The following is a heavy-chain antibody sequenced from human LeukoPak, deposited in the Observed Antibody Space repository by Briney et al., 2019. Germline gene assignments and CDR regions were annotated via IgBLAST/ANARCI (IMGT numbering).Heavy chain of an antibody. CDR2: INPSGGST. J-gene: IGHJ4*02. Sequence: ASVKVSCKASGYTFTSYYTHWVRQAPGQGLEWMGIINPSGGSTSYAQKFQGRVTMTRDTSTSTAYMEPSSLRSEDTAVYYCARGVWGSYRYPPYYFDYWGQGTLVTVSS. V-gene: IGHV1-46*01. D-gene: IGHD3-16*02. CDR1: GYTFTSYY. CDR3: ARGVWGSYRYPPYYFDY.